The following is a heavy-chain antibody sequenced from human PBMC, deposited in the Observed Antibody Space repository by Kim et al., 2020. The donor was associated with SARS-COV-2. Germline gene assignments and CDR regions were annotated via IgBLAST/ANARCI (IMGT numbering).Heavy chain of an antibody. Sequence: YSPSFQGQVTISADKSISTAYLQWSSLKASDTAMYYCARLSGGYYSTFDYWGQGTLVTVSS. J-gene: IGHJ4*02. CDR3: ARLSGGYYSTFDY. D-gene: IGHD3-22*01. V-gene: IGHV5-51*01.